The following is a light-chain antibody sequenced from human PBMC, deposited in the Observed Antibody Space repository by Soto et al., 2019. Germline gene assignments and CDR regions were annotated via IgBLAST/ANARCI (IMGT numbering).Light chain of an antibody. J-gene: IGKJ1*01. CDR2: KAS. CDR3: LQDINYPWT. Sequence: DIQMTQSPSTLSASVGDRFTITCRASQSISSWLAWYQQKPGKAPKLLIYKASSLQSGVPPRFSGSGSGTDFTLAISSLQPEDSATYYCLQDINYPWTFGQGTKV. CDR1: QSISSW. V-gene: IGKV1-5*03.